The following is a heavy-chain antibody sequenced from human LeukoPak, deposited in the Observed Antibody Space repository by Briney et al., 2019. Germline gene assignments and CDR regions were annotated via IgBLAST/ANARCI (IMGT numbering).Heavy chain of an antibody. D-gene: IGHD5-24*01. CDR1: GYTFISYY. V-gene: IGHV1-46*01. CDR2: INPSGGST. J-gene: IGHJ4*02. CDR3: ARDGDGYTNGNFDY. Sequence: ASVKVSCKASGYTFISYYMHWVRQAPGQGLEWMGIINPSGGSTSYAQKFQGRVTMTTDTSTSTAYMELRSLRSDDTAVFYCARDGDGYTNGNFDYWGQGTLVTVSS.